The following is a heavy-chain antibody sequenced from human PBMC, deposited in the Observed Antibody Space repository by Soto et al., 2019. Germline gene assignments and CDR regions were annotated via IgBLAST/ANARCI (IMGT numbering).Heavy chain of an antibody. V-gene: IGHV1-18*01. J-gene: IGHJ4*02. D-gene: IGHD3-10*01. CDR2: ISAYNGNT. Sequence: ASVKVSCKASGYTFTSYGISWVRQAPGQGLEWMGWISAYNGNTNYAQKLQGRVTMTTDTSTSTAYMELRSLRSDDTAVYYCARGSMVRGVIMIPHYFDYWGQGTLVTVSS. CDR1: GYTFTSYG. CDR3: ARGSMVRGVIMIPHYFDY.